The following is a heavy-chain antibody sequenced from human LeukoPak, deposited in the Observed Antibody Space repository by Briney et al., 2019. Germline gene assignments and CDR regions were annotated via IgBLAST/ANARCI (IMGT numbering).Heavy chain of an antibody. CDR2: ISAYNGNT. V-gene: IGHV1-18*01. CDR1: GYTFTTYD. D-gene: IGHD1-26*01. Sequence: ASVKVSCTASGYTFTTYDISWVRQAPGQGLEWMGWISAYNGNTNYAQKLQGRVTVTTDTSTSTAYMELRSLRSDDTAVYYCARDFSGSYPFDYWGRGTLVTVSS. J-gene: IGHJ4*02. CDR3: ARDFSGSYPFDY.